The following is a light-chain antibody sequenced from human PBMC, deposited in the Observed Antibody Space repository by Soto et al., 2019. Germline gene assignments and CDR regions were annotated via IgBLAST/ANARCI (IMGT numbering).Light chain of an antibody. J-gene: IGKJ1*01. V-gene: IGKV3-15*01. CDR1: QSVSSN. CDR3: QQYNNWPPWT. CDR2: GAS. Sequence: EILMTQSPATLSVSPGERATISCRASQSVSSNLAWYQQKPGKAPRLLIYGASTRATGIPARFSGSGSGTEVTLTISSLQSEDFAVYYCQQYNNWPPWTFGQGTKVEIK.